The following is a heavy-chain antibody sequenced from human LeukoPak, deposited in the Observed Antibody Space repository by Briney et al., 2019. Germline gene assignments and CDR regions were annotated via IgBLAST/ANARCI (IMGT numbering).Heavy chain of an antibody. CDR3: ARVGDHFHWYLDL. J-gene: IGHJ2*01. Sequence: GGSLTLSCAASGFGVSLNYMNWVRQAPGKGLEWVSFLYSGSDTYYADSVKGRFTISRDSSKNMLFLHMNSLRAEDTAVYYCARVGDHFHWYLDLWGRGTLVTVSS. D-gene: IGHD3-3*02. CDR1: GFGVSLNY. CDR2: LYSGSDT. V-gene: IGHV3-53*01.